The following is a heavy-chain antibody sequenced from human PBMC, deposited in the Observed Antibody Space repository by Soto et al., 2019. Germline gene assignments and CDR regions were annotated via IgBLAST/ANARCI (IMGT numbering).Heavy chain of an antibody. Sequence: ASVKVSCKASGFTFTSSAVQWVRQARGQRLEWIGWIVVGSGNTNYAQKFQERVTITRDMSTSTAYMELSSLRSEDTAVYYCAAVTVTDPNYFDYWGQGTLVTVSS. CDR3: AAVTVTDPNYFDY. CDR2: IVVGSGNT. J-gene: IGHJ4*02. V-gene: IGHV1-58*01. D-gene: IGHD4-17*01. CDR1: GFTFTSSA.